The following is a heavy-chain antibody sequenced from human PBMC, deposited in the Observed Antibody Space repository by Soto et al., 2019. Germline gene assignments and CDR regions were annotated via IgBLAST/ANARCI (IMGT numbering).Heavy chain of an antibody. J-gene: IGHJ5*02. CDR2: IYYSGST. CDR1: GGSISSGRYY. CDR3: AREGRDFWSGSTAYNWFDP. Sequence: QVQLQESGPGLVKPSQTLSLTCTVSGGSISSGRYYWSWIRQHPGKGLEWIGYIYYSGSTYYNPSLKSRVTISVDTSKNQFSLKLSSVTAADTAVYYSAREGRDFWSGSTAYNWFDPWGQGTLVTVSS. D-gene: IGHD3-3*01. V-gene: IGHV4-31*03.